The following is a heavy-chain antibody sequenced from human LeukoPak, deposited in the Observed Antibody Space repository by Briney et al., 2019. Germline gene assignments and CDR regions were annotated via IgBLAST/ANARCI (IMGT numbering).Heavy chain of an antibody. CDR2: IRYDGSNK. CDR3: ASYYYDSSGYYLPPDYFDY. Sequence: GGSLRLSCAASGFTFSSYGMHWVRQAPGKGLEWVAFIRYDGSNKYYADSVKGRFTISRDNSKNTLYLQMNSLRAEDTAVYYCASYYYDSSGYYLPPDYFDYWGQGTLVTVSS. J-gene: IGHJ4*02. V-gene: IGHV3-30*02. CDR1: GFTFSSYG. D-gene: IGHD3-22*01.